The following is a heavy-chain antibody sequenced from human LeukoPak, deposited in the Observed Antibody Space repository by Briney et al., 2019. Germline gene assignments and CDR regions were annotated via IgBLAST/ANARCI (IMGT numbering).Heavy chain of an antibody. CDR3: AKSVGIIRRGAFDI. Sequence: PGGSLRLSCAASGFTFSTYAMSWVRQAPGKGLEWVSGISGSGATTYYADYAKGRFTISRDNSKNTLYVHMNSLRAEDTAVYYCAKSVGIIRRGAFDIWGQGTMVTVSS. CDR1: GFTFSTYA. D-gene: IGHD3-10*01. J-gene: IGHJ3*02. V-gene: IGHV3-23*01. CDR2: ISGSGATT.